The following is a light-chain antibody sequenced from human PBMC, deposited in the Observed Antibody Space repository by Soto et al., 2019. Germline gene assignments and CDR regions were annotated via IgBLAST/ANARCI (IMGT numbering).Light chain of an antibody. Sequence: MVLTQSPASLSLSPGARATLSCGASHTIASVYLAWYQQHHGLAPRLLIYDTSSRATGIPDRFTGSGSGTDFPLTISGLEHEDVVFYYRQQYDTPLTFGRGTKVEIK. J-gene: IGKJ4*02. CDR3: QQYDTPLT. V-gene: IGKV3D-20*01. CDR2: DTS. CDR1: HTIASVY.